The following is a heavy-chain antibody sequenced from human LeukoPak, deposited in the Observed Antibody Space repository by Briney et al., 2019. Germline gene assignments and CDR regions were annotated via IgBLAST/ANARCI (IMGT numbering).Heavy chain of an antibody. Sequence: PGGSLRLSCATSGFTFSSIWVSWVRQAPGKGLEWVANIKHDGSETNYVDSVKGRFTISRDNAKNSLYLQMNSLRAEDTAVYYCARGSGISGGAFDIWGQGTMVTVSS. V-gene: IGHV3-7*05. J-gene: IGHJ3*02. CDR2: IKHDGSET. D-gene: IGHD1-14*01. CDR1: GFTFSSIW. CDR3: ARGSGISGGAFDI.